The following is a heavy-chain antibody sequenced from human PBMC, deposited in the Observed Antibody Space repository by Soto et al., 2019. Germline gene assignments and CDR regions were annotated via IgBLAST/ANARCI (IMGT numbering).Heavy chain of an antibody. D-gene: IGHD6-13*01. CDR3: SRHIAGTGEDY. J-gene: IGHJ4*02. CDR1: GYSFTSHW. CDR2: INPGDSDT. Sequence: GESLKISCKGSGYSFTSHWIAWVRQMPGKGLEWMGIINPGDSDTRYSPSFQGQVTISADKSISTAYLQWSSLKASDTATYYCSRHIAGTGEDYWGQGTLVTVSS. V-gene: IGHV5-51*01.